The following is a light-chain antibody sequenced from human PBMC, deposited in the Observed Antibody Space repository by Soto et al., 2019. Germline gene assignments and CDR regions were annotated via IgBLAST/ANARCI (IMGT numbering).Light chain of an antibody. J-gene: IGLJ3*02. CDR2: LNSDGSH. CDR1: SGHSDYA. CDR3: QTWGAGMV. V-gene: IGLV4-69*01. Sequence: QSVLTQSPSASASLGASVKLTCTLSSGHSDYAIAWHQQQPEKGPRYLMKLNSDGSHGKGDGIPDRFSGSSSGAERYLTISSLQSEDEADYHCQTWGAGMVFGGGTKLTVL.